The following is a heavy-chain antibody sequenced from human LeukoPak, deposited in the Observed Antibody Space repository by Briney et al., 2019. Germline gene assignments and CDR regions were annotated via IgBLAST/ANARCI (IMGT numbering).Heavy chain of an antibody. Sequence: PSETLSLTCTVSGGSISSGTYYWRWIRQPAGKGLEWIGRIYTSGSTNYNPSLKSRVTISVDTSKNQFSLKLSSVTAADTAVYYCARLSWELLSEWAFDIWGQGTMVTVSS. J-gene: IGHJ3*02. CDR1: GGSISSGTYY. V-gene: IGHV4-61*02. CDR2: IYTSGST. D-gene: IGHD1-26*01. CDR3: ARLSWELLSEWAFDI.